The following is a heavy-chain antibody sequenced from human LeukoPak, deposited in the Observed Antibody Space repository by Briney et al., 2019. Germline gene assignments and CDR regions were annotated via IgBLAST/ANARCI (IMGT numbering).Heavy chain of an antibody. D-gene: IGHD6-13*01. CDR2: VNPNSGDT. Sequence: ASVKVSCKASGYTFTDYYMHWVRQAPGQGLEWMGWVNPNSGDTNHAHKFQGRVTMTSDTSISTAYMDLSRVRSDDTAVYYCALLFSSTWYRFESWGQGTLVTVSS. J-gene: IGHJ4*02. V-gene: IGHV1-2*02. CDR3: ALLFSSTWYRFES. CDR1: GYTFTDYY.